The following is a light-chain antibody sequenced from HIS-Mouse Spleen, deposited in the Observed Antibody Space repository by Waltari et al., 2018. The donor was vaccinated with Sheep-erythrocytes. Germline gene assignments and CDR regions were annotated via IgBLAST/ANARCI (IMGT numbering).Light chain of an antibody. Sequence: GTPGQRVTISCSGSSSNIGSNTVNWYQQLPGTAPKLLIYSNNQRPSGVPDRFSGSKSGTSASLAISGLQSEDEADYYCAAWDDSLNGVVFGGGTKLTVL. CDR3: AAWDDSLNGVV. V-gene: IGLV1-44*01. CDR2: SNN. CDR1: SSNIGSNT. J-gene: IGLJ2*01.